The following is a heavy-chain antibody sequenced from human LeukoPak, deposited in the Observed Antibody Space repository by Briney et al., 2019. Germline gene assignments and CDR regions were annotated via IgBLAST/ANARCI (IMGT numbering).Heavy chain of an antibody. J-gene: IGHJ6*02. CDR2: ISGSGGST. Sequence: GGPLRLSCAASGFTFSSYAMSWVRQAPGKGLEWVSAISGSGGSTYYADSVKGRFTISRDNSKNTLYLQMNSLRAEDTAVYHCAKGLCSTSCYSVPDHVWGQGTTVTVSS. CDR3: AKGLCSTSCYSVPDHV. V-gene: IGHV3-23*01. D-gene: IGHD2-2*01. CDR1: GFTFSSYA.